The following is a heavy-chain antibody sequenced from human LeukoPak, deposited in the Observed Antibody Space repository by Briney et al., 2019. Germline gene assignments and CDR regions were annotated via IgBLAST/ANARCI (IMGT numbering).Heavy chain of an antibody. CDR3: VRGAYCTGGKCHFDS. Sequence: SETLSLTCTVSGGSISSSSYYWGWIRQPPGKGLEWIGSIYHSGSTYYNPSLKSRVTISVDTSKNQFSLKLTSVTAADTAVYYCVRGAYCTGGKCHFDSWGQGTLVTVSS. J-gene: IGHJ4*02. D-gene: IGHD2-8*02. CDR1: GGSISSSSYY. V-gene: IGHV4-39*07. CDR2: IYHSGST.